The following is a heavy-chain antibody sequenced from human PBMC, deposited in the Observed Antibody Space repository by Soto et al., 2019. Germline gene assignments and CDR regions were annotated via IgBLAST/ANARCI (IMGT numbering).Heavy chain of an antibody. CDR1: GFTFSNYA. D-gene: IGHD6-13*01. Sequence: PGGSLRLSCAASGFTFSNYAVTWVRQAPGKGLEWVSTITGSGYSTHYADSVKGRFTISRDNSKNTLYLQMNSLRAEDTAVYYCAKDQGSSWYEIDYWGQGTLVTVSS. CDR3: AKDQGSSWYEIDY. J-gene: IGHJ4*02. V-gene: IGHV3-23*01. CDR2: ITGSGYST.